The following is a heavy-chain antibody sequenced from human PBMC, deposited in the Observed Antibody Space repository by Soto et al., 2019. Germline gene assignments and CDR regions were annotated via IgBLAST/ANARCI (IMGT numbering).Heavy chain of an antibody. CDR2: ISAYNGNT. CDR1: GYTFTSYG. D-gene: IGHD3-3*01. Sequence: QVQLVQSGAEVKKPGASVKVSCKASGYTFTSYGISWVRQAPGQGLEWMGWISAYNGNTNYAQKLKGRVTMITDTSASTAYMELRSLRSDDTAVYYCARDAPFWSGSPRGNSSFDYWGQGTLVTVSS. J-gene: IGHJ4*02. CDR3: ARDAPFWSGSPRGNSSFDY. V-gene: IGHV1-18*01.